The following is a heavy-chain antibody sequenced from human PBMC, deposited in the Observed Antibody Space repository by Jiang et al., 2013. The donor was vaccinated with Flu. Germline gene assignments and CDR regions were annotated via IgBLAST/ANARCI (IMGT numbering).Heavy chain of an antibody. Sequence: VQLLESGGGLVKPGGSLRLSCAASGFTFSDYYMSWIRQAPGKGLEWVSYISSSSSYTNYADSVKGRFTISRDNAKNSLYLQMNSLRAEDTAVYYCARAATGGGAFDIWGQGTMVTVSS. V-gene: IGHV3-11*06. CDR2: ISSSSSYT. D-gene: IGHD7-27*01. J-gene: IGHJ3*02. CDR3: ARAATGGGAFDI. CDR1: GFTFSDYY.